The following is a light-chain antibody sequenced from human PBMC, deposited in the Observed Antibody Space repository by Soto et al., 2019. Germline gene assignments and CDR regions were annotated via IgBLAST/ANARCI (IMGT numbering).Light chain of an antibody. CDR3: QRYNNWPLT. V-gene: IGKV3-15*01. CDR2: DSS. J-gene: IGKJ4*01. Sequence: ELVLTQSPAALSVSPGERVTLSCRASQGIGSTLAWYQQKPGQTPRLLIYDSSTRAIGIPTRFSGSRSGTEFILIINGLQSEDFAVYYCQRYNNWPLTFGGGTKVEIK. CDR1: QGIGST.